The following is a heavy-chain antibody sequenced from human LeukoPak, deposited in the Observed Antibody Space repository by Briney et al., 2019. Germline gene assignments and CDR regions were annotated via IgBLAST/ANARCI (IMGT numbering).Heavy chain of an antibody. CDR3: ARSLPYYDFWSGYGFDY. V-gene: IGHV5-51*01. CDR2: IYPGDSDT. J-gene: IGHJ4*02. Sequence: GESLKISCKGSGYSFTSYWIGWVRQMPGKGLEWMGIIYPGDSDTRYSPSSQGQVTISADKSISTAYLQWSSLKASDTAMYYCARSLPYYDFWSGYGFDYWGQGTLVTVSS. D-gene: IGHD3-3*01. CDR1: GYSFTSYW.